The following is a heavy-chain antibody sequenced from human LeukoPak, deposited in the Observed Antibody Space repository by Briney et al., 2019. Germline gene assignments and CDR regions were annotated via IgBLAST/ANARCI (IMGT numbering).Heavy chain of an antibody. CDR2: VSGSGSST. Sequence: GGSLRLSCAASGFTFRNYAMSWVRQAPGKGLEWVSAVSGSGSSTYYADSVKGRFTISRDNSKNTLYLQMNSLRAEDTAVYYCAKDVGLVTARFYSFDYWGQGTLVTVSS. D-gene: IGHD2-21*02. J-gene: IGHJ4*02. V-gene: IGHV3-23*01. CDR1: GFTFRNYA. CDR3: AKDVGLVTARFYSFDY.